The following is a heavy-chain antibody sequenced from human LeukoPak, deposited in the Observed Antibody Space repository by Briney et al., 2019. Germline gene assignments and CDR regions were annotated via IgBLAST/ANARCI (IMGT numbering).Heavy chain of an antibody. Sequence: SVKVSRKASGYTFTSYDINWVRQATGQGLEWMGGIIPIFGTANYAQKFRGRVTITADKSTRTAYMELSSLRSEDTAVYYCARGGSAADYWGQGTLVTVSS. D-gene: IGHD2-2*01. J-gene: IGHJ4*02. V-gene: IGHV1-69*06. CDR1: GYTFTSYD. CDR3: ARGGSAADY. CDR2: IIPIFGTA.